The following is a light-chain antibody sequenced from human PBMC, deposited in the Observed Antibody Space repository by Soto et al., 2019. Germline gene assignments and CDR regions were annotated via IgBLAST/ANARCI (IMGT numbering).Light chain of an antibody. V-gene: IGKV3-11*01. CDR1: QSVRTY. CDR2: DAS. CDR3: QQRNCWPPIT. J-gene: IGKJ5*01. Sequence: EIVLTQSPVTLSLSPGERATLSCRASQSVRTYLAWYQVKPGQAPRLLIYDASSRASGVPARFSGSGSGTDFTLTISSLEPEDFALYYCQQRNCWPPITVGQGTRLESK.